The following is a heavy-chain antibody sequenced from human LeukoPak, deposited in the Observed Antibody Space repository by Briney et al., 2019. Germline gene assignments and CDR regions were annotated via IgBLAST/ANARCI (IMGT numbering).Heavy chain of an antibody. V-gene: IGHV3-53*01. J-gene: IGHJ4*02. CDR1: GFTVSSNY. CDR2: IYSGGST. Sequence: GGSLRLSCAASGFTVSSNYMSWVRQAPGKGLEWVSVIYSGGSTYYADSVKGRFTISRDNSKNTLYLQMNSLRAEDTAVYYCARVGVGLLWFGELNLWGQGTLVTVSS. D-gene: IGHD3-10*01. CDR3: ARVGVGLLWFGELNL.